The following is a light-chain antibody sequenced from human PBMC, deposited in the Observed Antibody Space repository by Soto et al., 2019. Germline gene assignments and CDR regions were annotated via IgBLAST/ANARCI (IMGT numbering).Light chain of an antibody. CDR2: DAS. J-gene: IGKJ2*01. CDR1: QGVSSY. V-gene: IGKV3D-11*01. CDR3: QQRSNWHPDT. Sequence: EIVLTQSPATLSLSPGERATLSCRASQGVSSYLAWYQQKPGQAPRLLIYDASNRATGIPARFSGSGPGTDFILTISSLEPEDFAVYYCQQRSNWHPDTFGQGTKLEIK.